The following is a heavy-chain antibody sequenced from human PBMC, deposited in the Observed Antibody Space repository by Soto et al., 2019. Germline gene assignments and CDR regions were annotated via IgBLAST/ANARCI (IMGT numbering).Heavy chain of an antibody. D-gene: IGHD3-16*01. CDR3: AKGRTFFDF. CDR2: ISDGDGAT. V-gene: IGHV3-23*01. CDR1: GFAFSDYA. J-gene: IGHJ4*02. Sequence: EVHLLESGGGLVQPGGSLRLSCAASGFAFSDYAMTWVRQAPGKGLEWVSDISDGDGATHYADSVMGRFTISRDDSKNTLYLQMDSLRAEDAAVYYCAKGRTFFDFWGQGTLVTVSS.